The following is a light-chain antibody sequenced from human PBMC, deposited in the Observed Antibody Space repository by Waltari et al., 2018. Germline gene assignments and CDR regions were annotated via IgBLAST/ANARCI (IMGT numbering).Light chain of an antibody. J-gene: IGKJ4*01. CDR1: QTVLYIPNDRNY. CDR3: QQYYSSPLT. V-gene: IGKV4-1*01. Sequence: DIVMTQSPDSLAASLGEKATINCRSSQTVLYIPNDRNYLAWYQQKPGQPPKLLLSWASTRESGVPDRFSGSGSGTDFTLTIGSLQAEDVALYYCQQYYSSPLTFGGGTKVEIK. CDR2: WAS.